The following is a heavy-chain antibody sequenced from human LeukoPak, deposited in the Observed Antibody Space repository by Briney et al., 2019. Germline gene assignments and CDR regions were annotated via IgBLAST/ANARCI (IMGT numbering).Heavy chain of an antibody. CDR1: GGSFSGYN. CDR3: ARGSPKLDS. J-gene: IGHJ5*01. V-gene: IGHV4-34*01. CDR2: INHLRNT. Sequence: PSDALSLTCAVYGGSFSGYNWNWIRQAPGKGLEWIGEINHLRNTKTSPSLKGRVTLSVDTSKNQFSLRVTSVTAADTAVYYCARGSPKLDSWGQGTPVTVSS.